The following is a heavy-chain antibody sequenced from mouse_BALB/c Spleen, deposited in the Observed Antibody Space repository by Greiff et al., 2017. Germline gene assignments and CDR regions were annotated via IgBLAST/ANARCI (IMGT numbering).Heavy chain of an antibody. CDR2: IWAGGST. D-gene: IGHD2-4*01. CDR1: GFSLTSYG. V-gene: IGHV2-9*02. CDR3: ARRDYDEAY. Sequence: VKLVESGPGLVAPSQSLSITCTVSGFSLTSYGVHWVRQPPGKGLEWLGVIWAGGSTYYNSALMSRLSISKDNSKSQVFLKMNSLQTDDTAMYYCARRDYDEAYWGQGTLVTVSA. J-gene: IGHJ3*01.